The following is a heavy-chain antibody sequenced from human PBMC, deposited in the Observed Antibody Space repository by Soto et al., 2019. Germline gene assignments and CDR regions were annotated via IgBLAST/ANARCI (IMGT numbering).Heavy chain of an antibody. CDR1: GGSISSSSYY. D-gene: IGHD2-21*02. CDR2: TYFSGST. J-gene: IGHJ4*02. Sequence: QLQLQESGPGLVKPSETLSLTCTVSGGSISSSSYYWGWIRQPPGKGLEWIGSTYFSGSTYYNPFLKSRVTISVDTSKNQFSLKLSSVTAADTAVYYCASLVVVTADFDYWGQGTLVTVSS. CDR3: ASLVVVTADFDY. V-gene: IGHV4-39*01.